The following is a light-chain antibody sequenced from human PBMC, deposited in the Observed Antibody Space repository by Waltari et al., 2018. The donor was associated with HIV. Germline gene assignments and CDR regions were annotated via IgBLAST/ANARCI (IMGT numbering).Light chain of an antibody. CDR2: GAS. J-gene: IGKJ1*01. CDR1: QSLSNNY. Sequence: EIVLTQSPGTLSLSPGERATLSCRASQSLSNNYLAWYQQKPGQAPRLLIYGASSRATGIPDRFSSSGSGTDFTLTISRLEPEDFAVYYCQQYGSSPPTFGQGTKVEIK. V-gene: IGKV3-20*01. CDR3: QQYGSSPPT.